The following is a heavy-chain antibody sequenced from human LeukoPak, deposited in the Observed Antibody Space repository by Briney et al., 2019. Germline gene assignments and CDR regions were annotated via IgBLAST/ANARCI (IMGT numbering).Heavy chain of an antibody. CDR2: TRYRSTWNT. V-gene: IGHV6-1*01. J-gene: IGHJ4*02. CDR3: VRDFNWAFDY. D-gene: IGHD3-16*01. Sequence: SQTLSLTCAISGDSVSSKSVSWGWMRPSPSRGLEYLGRTRYRSTWNTFYSLSVEGRITINADTTRNEVSRRLSSVTPEDTALYYCVRDFNWAFDYWGQGTLVTVSS. CDR1: GDSVSSKSVS.